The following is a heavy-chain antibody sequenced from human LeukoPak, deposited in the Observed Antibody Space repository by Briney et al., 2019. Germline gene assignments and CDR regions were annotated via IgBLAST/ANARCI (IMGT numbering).Heavy chain of an antibody. Sequence: SETLSFTCAVYGGSFSGYYWSWIRQPPGKGLEWIGEINHSGSTNYNPSLKSRVTISVDTSKNQFSLKLSSVTAADTAVYYCARGRRVGWLQLGTNYYYYGMDVWGQGTTVTVSS. V-gene: IGHV4-34*01. CDR1: GGSFSGYY. CDR2: INHSGST. D-gene: IGHD5-24*01. CDR3: ARGRRVGWLQLGTNYYYYGMDV. J-gene: IGHJ6*02.